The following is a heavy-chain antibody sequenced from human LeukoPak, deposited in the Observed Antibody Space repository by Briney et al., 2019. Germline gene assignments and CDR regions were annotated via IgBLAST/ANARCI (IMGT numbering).Heavy chain of an antibody. CDR2: ISAYNGNT. CDR1: GYTFTSYG. V-gene: IGHV1-18*01. CDR3: ARPTGIVGATTPHGAFDI. J-gene: IGHJ3*02. D-gene: IGHD1-26*01. Sequence: GASVKVSCKASGYTFTSYGISWVRQAPGQGLEWMGWISAYNGNTNYAQKLQGRVTMTTDTSTSTAYMELRSLRSDDTAVYYCARPTGIVGATTPHGAFDIWGQGTMVTVSS.